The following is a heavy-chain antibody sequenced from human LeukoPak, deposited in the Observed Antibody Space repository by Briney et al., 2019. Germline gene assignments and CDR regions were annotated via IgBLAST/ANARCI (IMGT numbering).Heavy chain of an antibody. J-gene: IGHJ5*02. Sequence: ASVKVSCKASGYTFTGYYMHWVRQAPGQGLEWMGWINHNSGGTNYAQKFQGRVTMTRDTSISTAYMELSRLRSDDTAVYYCARDHGGAVIVVVNWFDPWGQGTLVTVSS. V-gene: IGHV1-2*02. CDR2: INHNSGGT. CDR1: GYTFTGYY. D-gene: IGHD3-22*01. CDR3: ARDHGGAVIVVVNWFDP.